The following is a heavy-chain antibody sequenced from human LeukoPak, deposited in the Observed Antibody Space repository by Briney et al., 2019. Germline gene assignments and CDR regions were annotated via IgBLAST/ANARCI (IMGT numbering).Heavy chain of an antibody. J-gene: IGHJ4*02. V-gene: IGHV3-74*01. CDR1: GFTFSSYW. CDR2: INTDGSHT. Sequence: GGSLRLSCVASGFTFSSYWMHWVRQTPGKGLVWVSRINTDGSHTDYADSVKGRFTVSRDNAKNTLYLQVNSLRAEDTAVYYCARDGYSSSPDLCYWGQGTLVTVSS. CDR3: ARDGYSSSPDLCY. D-gene: IGHD6-6*01.